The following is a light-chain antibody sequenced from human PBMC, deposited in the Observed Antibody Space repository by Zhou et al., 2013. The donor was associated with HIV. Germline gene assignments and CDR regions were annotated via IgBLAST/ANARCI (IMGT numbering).Light chain of an antibody. CDR2: GAS. CDR1: QSVRSN. CDR3: QQRSNWPLFT. Sequence: EIVMTQSPATLSVSPGERATLSCRASQSVRSNLAWYQQKPGQAPRLLIYGASTRATGIPARFSGSGSGTEFTLTISSLEPEDFAVYYCQQRSNWPLFTFGPGTKVDIK. V-gene: IGKV3-15*01. J-gene: IGKJ3*01.